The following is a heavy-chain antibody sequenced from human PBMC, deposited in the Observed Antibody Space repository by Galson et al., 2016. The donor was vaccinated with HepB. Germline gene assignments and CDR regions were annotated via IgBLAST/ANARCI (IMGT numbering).Heavy chain of an antibody. Sequence: SLRLSCAASGFTFRTSAMSWVRQAPGKGLEWVSTTSGFGDRSYYGDSVKGRFIISRDNSKNTVYLQMKSLRADDTALYFCAKADRETAMVTLLFDYWGQGTLVTVSS. CDR1: GFTFRTSA. D-gene: IGHD5-18*01. CDR3: AKADRETAMVTLLFDY. CDR2: TSGFGDRS. J-gene: IGHJ4*02. V-gene: IGHV3-23*01.